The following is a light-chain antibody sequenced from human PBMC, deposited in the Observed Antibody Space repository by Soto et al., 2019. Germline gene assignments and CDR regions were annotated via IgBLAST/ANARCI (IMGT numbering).Light chain of an antibody. Sequence: EVVMTQSPATLSVSPGERATLSCRASQSVTSNYLAWYQQKPGQAPRLLIYGVSNRATGVPDRFSGSGSGTDFTLTISRLGPEDSAVYYCQQYGGAPDTFGQGTRLEIK. J-gene: IGKJ5*01. V-gene: IGKV3-20*01. CDR1: QSVTSNY. CDR2: GVS. CDR3: QQYGGAPDT.